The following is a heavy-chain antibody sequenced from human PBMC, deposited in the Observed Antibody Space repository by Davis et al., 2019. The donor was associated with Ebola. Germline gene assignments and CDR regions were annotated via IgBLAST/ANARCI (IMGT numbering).Heavy chain of an antibody. J-gene: IGHJ6*02. CDR1: GDSVSSNSAA. Sequence: HSQTLSLTCAISGDSVSSNSAAWNWIRQSPSRGLEWLGRTYYRSKWYTDYAVSVKSRITINPDTSKNQFSLQLNSVTPEDTAVYYCARAHRYSGFEYYYGMDVWGQGTTVTVSS. V-gene: IGHV6-1*01. CDR3: ARAHRYSGFEYYYGMDV. CDR2: TYYRSKWYT. D-gene: IGHD5-12*01.